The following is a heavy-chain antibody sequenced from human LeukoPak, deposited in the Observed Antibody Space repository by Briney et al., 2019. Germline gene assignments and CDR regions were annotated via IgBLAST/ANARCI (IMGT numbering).Heavy chain of an antibody. CDR3: ASTGSYGSGSYPY. J-gene: IGHJ4*02. D-gene: IGHD3-10*01. Sequence: SETLSLTCTVSGGSISSGGYYWSWIRQHPGRGLEWIGYIYYSGSTYYNPSLKSRVTISVGTSKNQFSLKLSSVTAADTAVYYCASTGSYGSGSYPYWGQGTLVTVSS. CDR1: GGSISSGGYY. CDR2: IYYSGST. V-gene: IGHV4-31*03.